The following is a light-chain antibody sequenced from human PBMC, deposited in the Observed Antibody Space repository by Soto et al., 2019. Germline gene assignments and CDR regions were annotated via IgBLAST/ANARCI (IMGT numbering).Light chain of an antibody. CDR3: QQRSA. V-gene: IGKV3-11*01. J-gene: IGKJ2*01. CDR1: QSVSSY. Sequence: EIVLTQSPATLSLSPGERATLSCRASQSVSSYLAWYQQKPGQAPRLLIYDASNRATRIPARFSGSGSGTDCTLSISSLEPEDFTVYNCQQRSAFGQGTKLEIK. CDR2: DAS.